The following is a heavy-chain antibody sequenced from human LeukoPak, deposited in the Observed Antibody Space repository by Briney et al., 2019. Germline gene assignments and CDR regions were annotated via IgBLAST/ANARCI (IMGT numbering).Heavy chain of an antibody. CDR3: ARASEAVAAPFDY. CDR2: INSDGSWT. J-gene: IGHJ4*02. D-gene: IGHD6-19*01. V-gene: IGHV3-74*01. CDR1: GNYW. Sequence: GGSLRLSCAASGNYWMHWVRQAPGKGLVWVSHINSDGSWTSYADSVKGRFTISRDNSKNTLYLQMNSLRAEDTAVYYCARASEAVAAPFDYWGQGTLVTVSS.